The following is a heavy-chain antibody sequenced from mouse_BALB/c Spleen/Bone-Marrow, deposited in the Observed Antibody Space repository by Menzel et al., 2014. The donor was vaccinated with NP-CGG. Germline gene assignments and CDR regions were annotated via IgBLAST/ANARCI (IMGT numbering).Heavy chain of an antibody. CDR3: ARGGNYGY. CDR1: GYTFXNYW. V-gene: IGHV1S132*01. J-gene: IGHJ2*01. Sequence: VQLQQSGAELVKPGASVKLSCKTSGYTFXNYWIQWVKLRPGQGLGWIGEIFPGIGTTYYNEKFKGKATLTIDTSSSTAYMQLSSLTSEDSAVYFCARGGNYGYWGQGTTLTVSS. CDR2: IFPGIGTT. D-gene: IGHD2-1*01.